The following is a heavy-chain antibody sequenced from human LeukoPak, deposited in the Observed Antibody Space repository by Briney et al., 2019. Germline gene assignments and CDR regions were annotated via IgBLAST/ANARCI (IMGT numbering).Heavy chain of an antibody. CDR2: IYYTGRA. CDR3: ARGDFWSGAPTD. V-gene: IGHV4-59*01. D-gene: IGHD3-3*01. CDR1: GGSISRYY. Sequence: PSETLSLTCTVSGGSISRYYWSWIRQPPGTGLEWIGYIYYTGRADYNPSLKSRVSMSVDTSKNQFSLRVNSMTAADTAVYHCARGDFWSGAPTDWGQGTLVTVSS. J-gene: IGHJ4*02.